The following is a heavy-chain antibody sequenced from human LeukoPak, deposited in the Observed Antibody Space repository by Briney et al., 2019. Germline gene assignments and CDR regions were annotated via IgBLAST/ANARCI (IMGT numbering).Heavy chain of an antibody. J-gene: IGHJ6*03. D-gene: IGHD1-1*01. Sequence: RASVKLSCKASGYTFTSYYMHWVRQAPGQGLEWMGIINTSGGRTSYAQKFQGRVTMTRDMSTSTVYMELSSLRSEDTAVYYCAREIRTGTTRGYYYYYMDVWGKGTTVTVSS. V-gene: IGHV1-46*01. CDR2: INTSGGRT. CDR1: GYTFTSYY. CDR3: AREIRTGTTRGYYYYYMDV.